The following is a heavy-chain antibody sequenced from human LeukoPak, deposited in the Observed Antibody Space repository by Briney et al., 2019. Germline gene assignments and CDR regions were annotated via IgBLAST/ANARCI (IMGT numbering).Heavy chain of an antibody. CDR1: GGSISGHY. CDR2: IHYSGKA. Sequence: SETLTLTCTVSGGSISGHYWTWIRQPPGKGLEWIGQIHYSGKADYNPSLKTRIDISVDMSKNQMSLKVNSVTAADTAVYYCARFGVDYDMDVWGQGTAVTVS. J-gene: IGHJ6*02. CDR3: ARFGVDYDMDV. V-gene: IGHV4-59*11. D-gene: IGHD3-16*01.